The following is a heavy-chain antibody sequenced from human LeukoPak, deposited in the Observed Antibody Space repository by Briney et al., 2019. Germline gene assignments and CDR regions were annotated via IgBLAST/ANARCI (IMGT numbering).Heavy chain of an antibody. CDR2: IYYSGRT. D-gene: IGHD4-17*01. CDR1: GGSISSYY. Sequence: SETLSLTCTVSGGSISSYYWSWIRQPPGKGLEWIGYIYYSGRTNYNPSLKSRVTISVDTSKNQFSLKLSSVTAADTAVYYRARGRDGDYGYYYYGMDVWGQGTTVTVSS. V-gene: IGHV4-59*01. CDR3: ARGRDGDYGYYYYGMDV. J-gene: IGHJ6*02.